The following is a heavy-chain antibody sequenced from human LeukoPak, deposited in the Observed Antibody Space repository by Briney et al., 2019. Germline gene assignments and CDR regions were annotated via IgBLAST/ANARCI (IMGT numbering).Heavy chain of an antibody. J-gene: IGHJ4*02. CDR3: ARVTPSVSPWAIDY. CDR2: INPNSGGT. Sequence: ASVKVSCKASGYTFTGYYMHWVRQAPGQGLEWMGWINPNSGGTNYAQKFQGRVTMTRDTSISTAYKELSRLRSDDTAVYYCARVTPSVSPWAIDYWGQGTLVTVSS. V-gene: IGHV1-2*02. D-gene: IGHD4-11*01. CDR1: GYTFTGYY.